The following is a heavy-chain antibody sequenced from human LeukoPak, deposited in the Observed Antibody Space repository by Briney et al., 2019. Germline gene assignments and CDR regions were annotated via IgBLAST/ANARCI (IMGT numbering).Heavy chain of an antibody. CDR2: IIPIFGTA. CDR3: AREDGYNSQFDY. V-gene: IGHV1-69*05. Sequence: GSSVKVSCKASGGTFSSYAISWVRQAPGQGLEWMGGIIPIFGTANYAQKLQGRVTMTTDTSTSTAYMELRSLRSDDTAVYYCAREDGYNSQFDYWGQGTLVTVSS. D-gene: IGHD5-24*01. J-gene: IGHJ4*02. CDR1: GGTFSSYA.